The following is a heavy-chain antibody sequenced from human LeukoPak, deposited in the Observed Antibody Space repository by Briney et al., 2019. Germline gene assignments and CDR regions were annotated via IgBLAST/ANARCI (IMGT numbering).Heavy chain of an antibody. V-gene: IGHV3-74*01. D-gene: IGHD6-19*01. CDR2: INGDGRNI. CDR1: GFTFSSYW. Sequence: GGSLRLSCVASGFTFSSYWMHWVRQDPRKGLVWVSRINGDGRNINYADSVRGRFTISRDNAKNTLYLQMNTLRVEDTAVYYCATSGWWGYFDYWGQGTLVTVSS. J-gene: IGHJ4*02. CDR3: ATSGWWGYFDY.